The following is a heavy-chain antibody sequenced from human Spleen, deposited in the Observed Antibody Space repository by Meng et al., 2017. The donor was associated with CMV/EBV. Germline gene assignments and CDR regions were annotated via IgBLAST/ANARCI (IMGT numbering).Heavy chain of an antibody. CDR1: GFTFSSYS. J-gene: IGHJ5*02. D-gene: IGHD6-6*01. V-gene: IGHV3-21*01. CDR3: AREAKLAPRGWFDP. CDR2: ISSSSSYI. Sequence: EVQLVESGGGLVKPGGSXXLSCSASGFTFSSYSMNWVRQAPGKGLEWVSSISSSSSYIYYADSVKGRFTISRDNAKNSLYLQMNSLRAEDTAVYYCAREAKLAPRGWFDPWGQGTLVTVSS.